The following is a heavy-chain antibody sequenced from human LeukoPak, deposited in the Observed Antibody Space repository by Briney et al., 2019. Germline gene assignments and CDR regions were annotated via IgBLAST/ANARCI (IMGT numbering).Heavy chain of an antibody. V-gene: IGHV4-59*01. CDR2: IYYSGST. CDR3: ARVQGGDLYY. CDR1: GGSISSYY. J-gene: IGHJ4*02. D-gene: IGHD2-21*02. Sequence: PSETLSLTCTVSGGSISSYYWSWIRQPPGKGLEWIGYIYYSGSTNYNPSLKSRVTISVDTSKNQFSLKLSSVTAVDTAVYYCARVQGGDLYYWGQGTLVTVSS.